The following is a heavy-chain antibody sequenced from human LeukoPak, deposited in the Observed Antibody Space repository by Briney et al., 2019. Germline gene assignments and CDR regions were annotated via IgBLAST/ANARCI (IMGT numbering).Heavy chain of an antibody. CDR2: IRSKAYGGTT. CDR3: TRGHCSGGSCSNDY. D-gene: IGHD2-15*01. Sequence: PGGSLRLSCTASGFTFGDYAMSWVRQAPGKGLEWVGFIRSKAYGGTTEYAASVKGRFTISRDDSKSIAYLQMNSLKTEDTAVYYCTRGHCSGGSCSNDYWGQGTLVTVSS. V-gene: IGHV3-49*04. J-gene: IGHJ4*02. CDR1: GFTFGDYA.